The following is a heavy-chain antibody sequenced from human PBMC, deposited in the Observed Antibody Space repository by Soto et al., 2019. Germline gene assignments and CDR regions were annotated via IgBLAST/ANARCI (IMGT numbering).Heavy chain of an antibody. V-gene: IGHV2-5*02. CDR2: IYWDDDK. CDR1: GFSLSTSGVG. D-gene: IGHD2-15*01. J-gene: IGHJ4*02. Sequence: SGPTLVNPTQTLTLTCTFSGFSLSTSGVGVGWIRQPPGKALEWLTFIYWDDDKRNSPFLKSRLTITKDTSKNQVVLTMTNMDPVDTATYYCAPLVVAGITYYFTSWAQETLPPAPS. CDR3: APLVVAGITYYFTS.